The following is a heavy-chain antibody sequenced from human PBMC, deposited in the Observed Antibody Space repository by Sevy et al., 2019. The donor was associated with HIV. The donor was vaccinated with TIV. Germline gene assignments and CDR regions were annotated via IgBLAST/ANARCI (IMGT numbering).Heavy chain of an antibody. CDR2: ISYDGRNNK. Sequence: GGSLRLSCAASGFSFSDYRMHWVRQAPGKGLEWVAVISYDGRNNKYNADSVEGRITISRDNSKNTLYLQMNSLRAEDNAKYYCSRDRGWNLSSAFDYWGQGTLVTLSS. CDR1: GFSFSDYR. J-gene: IGHJ4*02. CDR3: SRDRGWNLSSAFDY. D-gene: IGHD3-10*01. V-gene: IGHV3-30*03.